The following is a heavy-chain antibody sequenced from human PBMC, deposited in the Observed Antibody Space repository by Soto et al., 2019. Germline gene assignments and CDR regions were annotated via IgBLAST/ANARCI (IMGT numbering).Heavy chain of an antibody. CDR2: IIPIFGTA. J-gene: IGHJ6*02. CDR1: RGTFSSYA. D-gene: IGHD3-10*01. V-gene: IGHV1-69*06. CDR3: ARAATGITMVRGVQRAYGMDV. Sequence: QVQLVQSGAEVKKPGSSVKVSCKASRGTFSSYAISWVRQAPGQGLEWMGGIIPIFGTANYAQKFQGRVTITADKSTSTAYMELSSLRSEDTAVYYCARAATGITMVRGVQRAYGMDVWGQGTTVTVSS.